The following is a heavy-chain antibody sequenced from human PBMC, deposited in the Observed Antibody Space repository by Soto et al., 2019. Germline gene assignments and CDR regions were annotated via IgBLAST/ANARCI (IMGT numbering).Heavy chain of an antibody. CDR3: AKDRDTVGAVYYFDY. V-gene: IGHV3-30*18. D-gene: IGHD1-26*01. CDR1: GFTFSTYG. Sequence: GSLRLSCAASGFTFSTYGMHWVRQAPGKGLEWVAVISYDGGDKYSADSVKGRFTISRDNSKNTVYLQMNSLRAEDTAVYYCAKDRDTVGAVYYFDYWGQGTLVTVSS. J-gene: IGHJ4*02. CDR2: ISYDGGDK.